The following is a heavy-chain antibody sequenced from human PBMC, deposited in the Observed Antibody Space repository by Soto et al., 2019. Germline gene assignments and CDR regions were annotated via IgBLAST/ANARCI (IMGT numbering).Heavy chain of an antibody. Sequence: ETLSLTCIASGESISGTIYYWGWIRQPPGKGLEWIGSIYYSGSTYYNPSLKSRVTISVDTSKNHFSLKLTSVTAADTAVYYCARPGGSGWFYFDSWGQGSQVTVSS. CDR3: ARPGGSGWFYFDS. V-gene: IGHV4-39*02. J-gene: IGHJ4*02. CDR1: GESISGTIYY. CDR2: IYYSGST. D-gene: IGHD6-13*01.